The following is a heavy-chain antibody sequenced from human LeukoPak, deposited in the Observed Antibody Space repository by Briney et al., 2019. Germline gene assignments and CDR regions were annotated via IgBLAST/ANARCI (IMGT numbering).Heavy chain of an antibody. CDR3: AKRQLGHIDY. V-gene: IGHV3-30*18. CDR1: GFTLSNYG. J-gene: IGHJ4*02. CDR2: ISYDGSNK. D-gene: IGHD6-6*01. Sequence: GESLKISCAASGFTLSNYGMHWVRQAPGKGLEWLAVISYDGSNKYYADSVKGRFTISRDNSKNTLYLQMNSLRAEDTAVYYCAKRQLGHIDYWGQGTLVIVSS.